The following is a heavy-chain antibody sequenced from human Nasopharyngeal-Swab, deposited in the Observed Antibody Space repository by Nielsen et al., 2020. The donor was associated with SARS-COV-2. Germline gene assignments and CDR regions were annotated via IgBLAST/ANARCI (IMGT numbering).Heavy chain of an antibody. Sequence: WIRQPPGKGLEWIGYIYYSGSTYYNPSLKSRVTISVDTSKNQFSLKLSSVTAADTAVYYCARLSSTGSIYYFDYWGQGTLVTVSS. D-gene: IGHD1-1*01. J-gene: IGHJ4*02. CDR2: IYYSGST. V-gene: IGHV4-30-4*01. CDR3: ARLSSTGSIYYFDY.